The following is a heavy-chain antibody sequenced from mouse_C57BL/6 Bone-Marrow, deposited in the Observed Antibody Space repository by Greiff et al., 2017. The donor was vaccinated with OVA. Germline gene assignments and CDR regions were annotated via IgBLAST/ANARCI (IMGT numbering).Heavy chain of an antibody. J-gene: IGHJ2*01. D-gene: IGHD2-3*01. CDR1: GYTFTNYW. CDR3: AILGYYVPFDY. Sequence: VQLQQSGAELVRPGTSVKMSCKASGYTFTNYWIGWAKQRPGHGLEWIGDIYPGGGYTNYNEKFKGKATLTADKSYSTAYMQFSSLTSEDSAIYYCAILGYYVPFDYWGQGTTLTVSS. V-gene: IGHV1-63*01. CDR2: IYPGGGYT.